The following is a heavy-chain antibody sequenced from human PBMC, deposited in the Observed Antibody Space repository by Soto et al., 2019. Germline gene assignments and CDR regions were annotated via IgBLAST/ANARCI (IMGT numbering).Heavy chain of an antibody. D-gene: IGHD3-3*01. CDR1: GFTFSSYA. Sequence: GGSLRLSCAASGFTFSSYAMSWVRQAPGKGLKWVSAISGSGGSTYYADSVKGRFTISRDNSKNTLYLQMNSLRVEDTAVYYCAKVGPIFGVVMNNWFDPWGQGTLVTVSS. CDR2: ISGSGGST. J-gene: IGHJ5*02. CDR3: AKVGPIFGVVMNNWFDP. V-gene: IGHV3-23*01.